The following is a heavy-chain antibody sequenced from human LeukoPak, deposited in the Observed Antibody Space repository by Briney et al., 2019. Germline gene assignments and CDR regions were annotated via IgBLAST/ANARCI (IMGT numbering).Heavy chain of an antibody. V-gene: IGHV5-51*01. Sequence: GESLKISCKGSGYSFTSYWIGWVRQMPGKGLDWMGIINPGDSDTRYSPSFEGHVTISADKSIRTVYLQWSSLKASDTAMYYCARRGAYCSEPTCYPYNWFDPWGQGTQVTVSS. CDR2: INPGDSDT. CDR3: ARRGAYCSEPTCYPYNWFDP. D-gene: IGHD2-15*01. CDR1: GYSFTSYW. J-gene: IGHJ5*02.